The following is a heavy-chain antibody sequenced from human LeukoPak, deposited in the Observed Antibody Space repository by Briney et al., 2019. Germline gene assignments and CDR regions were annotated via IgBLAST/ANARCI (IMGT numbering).Heavy chain of an antibody. Sequence: GGALRLSCAASGPTFSRYDMSWVPQAPGRGLEWVSTFSDSGSRTYYADSLKGRFTSSRDNSKSTLNLQRNSLISGDTAVYYCAKTGLPGTLFGWFDPWGQGTLVTVSS. CDR2: FSDSGSRT. CDR1: GPTFSRYD. CDR3: AKTGLPGTLFGWFDP. J-gene: IGHJ5*02. V-gene: IGHV3-23*01. D-gene: IGHD1/OR15-1a*01.